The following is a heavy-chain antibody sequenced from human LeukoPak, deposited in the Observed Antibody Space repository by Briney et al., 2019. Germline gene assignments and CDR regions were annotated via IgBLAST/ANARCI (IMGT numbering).Heavy chain of an antibody. D-gene: IGHD6-6*01. J-gene: IGHJ3*02. CDR3: ARDSKRPRGAFDI. CDR2: IYYSGST. CDR1: GGSISSYY. V-gene: IGHV4-59*01. Sequence: LSETLSLTCTVSGGSISSYYWSWIRQPPGKGLECIGYIYYSGSTNYNPSLKSRVTISVDTSKNQFSLKLSSVTAADTAVYYCARDSKRPRGAFDIWGQGTMVTVSS.